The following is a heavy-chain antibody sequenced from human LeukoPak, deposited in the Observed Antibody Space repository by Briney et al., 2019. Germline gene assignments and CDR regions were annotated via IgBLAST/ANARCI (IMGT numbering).Heavy chain of an antibody. D-gene: IGHD3-10*01. Sequence: GGALRLSSAAPGFTFSDYYMSWSPQAPGKGVGWGSYIGSSGSTIYYADSVKGRFAISRNTAKNSLYLQMNSLRAEDTAVYYGARDPLWFGELLMAFDIWGQGTMVTVSS. CDR3: ARDPLWFGELLMAFDI. V-gene: IGHV3-11*01. CDR1: GFTFSDYY. CDR2: IGSSGSTI. J-gene: IGHJ3*02.